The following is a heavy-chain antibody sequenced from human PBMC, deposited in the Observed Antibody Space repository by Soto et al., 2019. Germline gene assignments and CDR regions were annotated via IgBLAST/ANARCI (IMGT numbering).Heavy chain of an antibody. V-gene: IGHV1-2*02. J-gene: IGHJ4*02. Sequence: QVQLVQSGAEVKKPGASVKVSCKASGYTFTGYFMHWVRQAPGQGLEWMGWINPNSGDTNYAQKSQGRVTTTRDMSISTAYMELRRLTSDDTAIYYCARVRTYYDSSGSLDYWGQGTLVTVSS. D-gene: IGHD3-22*01. CDR1: GYTFTGYF. CDR2: INPNSGDT. CDR3: ARVRTYYDSSGSLDY.